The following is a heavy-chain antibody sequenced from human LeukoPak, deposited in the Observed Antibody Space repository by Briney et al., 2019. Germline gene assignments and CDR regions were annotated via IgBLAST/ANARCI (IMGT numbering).Heavy chain of an antibody. CDR2: INHSGST. J-gene: IGHJ4*02. CDR3: VRGNNLNYYGSGSYACDY. D-gene: IGHD3-10*01. V-gene: IGHV4-34*01. Sequence: PSETLSLTCAVYGGSFSGYYWSWIRQPPGKGLEWIGEINHSGSTNYNPSLKSRVTISVDTSKNQFSLKLSSVTAADTAVYYCVRGNNLNYYGSGSYACDYWGRGTLVTVSS. CDR1: GGSFSGYY.